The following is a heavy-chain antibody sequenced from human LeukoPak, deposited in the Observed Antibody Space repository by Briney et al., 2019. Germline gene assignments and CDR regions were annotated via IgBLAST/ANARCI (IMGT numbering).Heavy chain of an antibody. Sequence: GGSLRLSCAASGFTFSSYAMGWVRQAPGKGLEWVSAISGSGGSTDYADSVEGRFTISRDNSKNTLYLQMNSLRTEDTAVYYCASERTLDCGGDCYTDYWGQGTLVTVSS. CDR3: ASERTLDCGGDCYTDY. CDR1: GFTFSSYA. J-gene: IGHJ4*02. CDR2: ISGSGGST. V-gene: IGHV3-23*01. D-gene: IGHD2-21*02.